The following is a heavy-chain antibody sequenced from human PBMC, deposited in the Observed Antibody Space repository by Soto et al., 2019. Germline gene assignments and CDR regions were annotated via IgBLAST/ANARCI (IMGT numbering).Heavy chain of an antibody. CDR3: ARGTLILRFLEWLLYGGYFDY. CDR1: GGSISSSSYY. D-gene: IGHD3-3*01. J-gene: IGHJ4*02. Sequence: SETLSLTCTVSGGSISSSSYYWGWIRQPPGKGMEWIGSIYYSGSTYYNPFLKSRVTISVDTSKNQFSLKLSSVTAADTAVYYCARGTLILRFLEWLLYGGYFDYWGQGTLVTVSS. V-gene: IGHV4-39*01. CDR2: IYYSGST.